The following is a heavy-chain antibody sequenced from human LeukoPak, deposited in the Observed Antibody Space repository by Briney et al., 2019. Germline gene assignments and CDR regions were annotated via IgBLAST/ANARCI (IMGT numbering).Heavy chain of an antibody. CDR2: IYSSGST. CDR3: SKRGGYGLIDY. V-gene: IGHV4-39*01. Sequence: SETLSLTCTVSGGSISSSSYYWGWIRQPPGKGLEWIGSIYSSGSTYYNASLQSRVTISIETSKNQISLRLNSVTAADTARYYCSKRGGYGLIDYWGQGTLVTVSS. CDR1: GGSISSSSYY. D-gene: IGHD5-12*01. J-gene: IGHJ4*02.